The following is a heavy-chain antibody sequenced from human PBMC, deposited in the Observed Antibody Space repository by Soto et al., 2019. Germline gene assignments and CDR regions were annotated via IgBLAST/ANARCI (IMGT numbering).Heavy chain of an antibody. V-gene: IGHV3-7*01. CDR3: ARVPLPAYSTSLRGYYFDY. CDR2: IKQDGSEK. CDR1: GFTFSSYW. Sequence: EVQLVESGGGLVQPGGSLRLSCAASGFTFSSYWMSWVRQAPGKGLEWVANIKQDGSEKYYVDSVKGRFTISRDNAENSLYLQMNSLRAEDTAVYYCARVPLPAYSTSLRGYYFDYWGQGTLVTVSS. J-gene: IGHJ4*02. D-gene: IGHD6-6*01.